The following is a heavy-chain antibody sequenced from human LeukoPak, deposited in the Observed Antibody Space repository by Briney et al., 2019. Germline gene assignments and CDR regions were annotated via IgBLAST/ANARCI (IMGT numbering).Heavy chain of an antibody. V-gene: IGHV3-23*01. CDR1: GFTFSSYA. D-gene: IGHD3-22*01. Sequence: GGSLRLSCAASGFTFSSYAMSWVRPAPGKGLEWVSAISGSGGSTYYADSVKGRFTISRDNSKNTLYLQMNSLRAEDTAVYYCARDPYSSGYLEGDYWGQGTLVTVSS. CDR2: ISGSGGST. CDR3: ARDPYSSGYLEGDY. J-gene: IGHJ4*02.